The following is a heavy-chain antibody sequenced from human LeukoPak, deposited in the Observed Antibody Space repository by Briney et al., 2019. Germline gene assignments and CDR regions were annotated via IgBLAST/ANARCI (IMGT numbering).Heavy chain of an antibody. J-gene: IGHJ3*02. D-gene: IGHD5-24*01. Sequence: VASVKVSCKVSGYTLTELSMHWVRQAPGKGLEWMGGFDPEDGETIYAQKFQGRVTMTRDTSTSTVYMELSSLRSEDTAVYYCARDARVEMATIIAFDIWGQGTMVTVSS. V-gene: IGHV1-24*01. CDR1: GYTLTELS. CDR2: FDPEDGET. CDR3: ARDARVEMATIIAFDI.